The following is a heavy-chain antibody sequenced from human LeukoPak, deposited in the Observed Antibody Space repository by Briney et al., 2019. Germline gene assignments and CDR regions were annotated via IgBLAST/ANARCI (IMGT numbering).Heavy chain of an antibody. CDR3: ASTASIAVAGTA. CDR2: INHSGST. J-gene: IGHJ5*02. CDR1: GGSFSGYY. V-gene: IGHV4-34*01. D-gene: IGHD6-19*01. Sequence: PSETLSLTCAVYGGSFSGYYWSWIRQPPGKGLEWIGEINHSGSTNYNPSLKSRVTISVDTSKNQFSLELSSVTAADTAVYYCASTASIAVAGTAWGQGTLVTVSS.